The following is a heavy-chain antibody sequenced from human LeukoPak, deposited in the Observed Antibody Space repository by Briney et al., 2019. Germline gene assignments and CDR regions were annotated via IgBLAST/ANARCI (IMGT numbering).Heavy chain of an antibody. Sequence: GGSLRLSCAVSGFTFSSYAMSWVRQAPGKGLEWVSAISGSGGSTYYADSVKGRFTISRDNSKNTLYLQMNSLRAEDTAVYYCAKHQDIAAAGTTDYWGQGTLVTVSS. D-gene: IGHD6-13*01. CDR1: GFTFSSYA. J-gene: IGHJ4*02. CDR2: ISGSGGST. V-gene: IGHV3-23*01. CDR3: AKHQDIAAAGTTDY.